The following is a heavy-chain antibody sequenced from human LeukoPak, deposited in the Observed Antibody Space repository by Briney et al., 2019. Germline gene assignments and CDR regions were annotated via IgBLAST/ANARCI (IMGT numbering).Heavy chain of an antibody. Sequence: ASVKVSCKASGYTFTGYYMHWVRQAPGQGLEWMGWINPSSGGTNYPQKFQGRVTMSRDTSLSTAYMEVSGLTSDDTAVYYCARGVVAATFYYYMDAWGKGTTVTVAS. J-gene: IGHJ6*03. V-gene: IGHV1-2*02. D-gene: IGHD2-15*01. CDR2: INPSSGGT. CDR3: ARGVVAATFYYYMDA. CDR1: GYTFTGYY.